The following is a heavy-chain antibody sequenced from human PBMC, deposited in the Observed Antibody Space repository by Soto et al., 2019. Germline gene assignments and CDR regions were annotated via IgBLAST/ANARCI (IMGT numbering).Heavy chain of an antibody. CDR1: GFTFDDYA. J-gene: IGHJ5*02. Sequence: EVQLVESGGGLVQPGRSLRLSCAASGFTFDDYAMHWVRQAPGKGLEWVSGISWNSGSIGYADSVKGRFTISRDNAKNSLYLKMNSLRAEDTALYYCAKDWGYSSSWYQFDPWGQGTLVTVSS. D-gene: IGHD6-13*01. V-gene: IGHV3-9*01. CDR3: AKDWGYSSSWYQFDP. CDR2: ISWNSGSI.